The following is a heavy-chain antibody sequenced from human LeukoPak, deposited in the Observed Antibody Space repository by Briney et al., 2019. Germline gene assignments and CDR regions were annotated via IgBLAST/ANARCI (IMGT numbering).Heavy chain of an antibody. CDR3: ARDSPYCGGDCYPPTPPADY. Sequence: ASGKVSCKASGYTFTSYGISWVRQAPGQGLEWMGWISAYNGDTNYAQKLQGRVTMTTDTSTSTAYMELRSLRSDDTAVYYCARDSPYCGGDCYPPTPPADYWGQGTLVTVSS. J-gene: IGHJ4*02. CDR1: GYTFTSYG. CDR2: ISAYNGDT. D-gene: IGHD2-21*02. V-gene: IGHV1-18*01.